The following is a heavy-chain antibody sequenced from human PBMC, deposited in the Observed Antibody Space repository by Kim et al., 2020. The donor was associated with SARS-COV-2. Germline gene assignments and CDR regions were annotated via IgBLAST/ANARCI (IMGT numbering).Heavy chain of an antibody. CDR3: AVRPAVTVTNAEDWYFDL. V-gene: IGHV4-34*01. CDR2: INHSGST. J-gene: IGHJ2*01. Sequence: SETLSLTCAVYGGSFSGYYWSWIRQPPGKGLEWIGEINHSGSTNYNPSLKSRVTISVDTSKNQFSLKLSSVTAADTAVYYCAVRPAVTVTNAEDWYFDLWGRGTLVTVSS. CDR1: GGSFSGYY. D-gene: IGHD4-17*01.